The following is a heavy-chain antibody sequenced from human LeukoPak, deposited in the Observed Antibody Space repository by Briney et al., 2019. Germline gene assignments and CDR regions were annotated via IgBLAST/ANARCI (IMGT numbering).Heavy chain of an antibody. D-gene: IGHD6-13*01. CDR2: IDHSGRT. CDR1: GGSFSGHY. V-gene: IGHV4-34*01. CDR3: ARKSIVTAGRKPYDF. J-gene: IGHJ4*02. Sequence: PSETLSLTCAVYGGSFSGHYWSWVRQPPGKGLEWIGEIDHSGRTNSNASLKSRVTISVDMSENQFSLRLSSVTAADTAVYYCARKSIVTAGRKPYDFWDQGTLVTVSP.